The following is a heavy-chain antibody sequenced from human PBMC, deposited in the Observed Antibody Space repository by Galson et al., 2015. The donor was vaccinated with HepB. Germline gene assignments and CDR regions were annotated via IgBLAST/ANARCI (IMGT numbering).Heavy chain of an antibody. J-gene: IGHJ2*01. Sequence: SVKVSCKASGYTLTELSMHWVRQAPRKGLEWMGGFDPEHGETIHAQKLQGRVTVTEDISKSQFSLKLSSVTAADTAIYYCARLSSYYYDSSGFYQMGYFDLWGPGALVTVSS. D-gene: IGHD3-22*01. CDR2: FDPEHGET. CDR3: ARLSSYYYDSSGFYQMGYFDL. V-gene: IGHV1-24*01. CDR1: GYTLTELS.